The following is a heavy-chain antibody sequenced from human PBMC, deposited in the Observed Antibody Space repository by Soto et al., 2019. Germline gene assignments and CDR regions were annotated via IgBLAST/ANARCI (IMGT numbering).Heavy chain of an antibody. CDR2: VHHSGPT. J-gene: IGHJ3*01. CDR1: GDSIRGDY. CDR3: VKFVAQDVLDT. Sequence: SETLSLTCTASGDSIRGDYWSWIRQPPGKRLEWIATVHHSGPTYHNPSLKSRVVISADTSKNQFSLKLTSVTARDTAVYYCVKFVAQDVLDTWGQGTLVTVSS. V-gene: IGHV4-4*08. D-gene: IGHD2-21*01.